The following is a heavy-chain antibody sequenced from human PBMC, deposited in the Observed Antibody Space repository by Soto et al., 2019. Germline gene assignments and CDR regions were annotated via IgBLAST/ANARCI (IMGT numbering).Heavy chain of an antibody. D-gene: IGHD3-22*01. CDR2: IYYSGST. CDR3: AKADNYDCSGYYSFDY. CDR1: GGSISSGGYY. V-gene: IGHV4-31*03. Sequence: QVQLQESGPGLVKPSQTLSLTCTVSGGSISSGGYYWSWIRQHPGKGLEWIGYIYYSGSTYYNPSLKRRVTISVDNSKNQFSLKLSSVTAADTAVYYCAKADNYDCSGYYSFDYWGQGTLVTVSS. J-gene: IGHJ4*02.